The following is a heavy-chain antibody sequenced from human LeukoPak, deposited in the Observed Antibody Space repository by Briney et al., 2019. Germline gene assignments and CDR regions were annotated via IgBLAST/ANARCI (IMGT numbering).Heavy chain of an antibody. D-gene: IGHD4-17*01. J-gene: IGHJ4*02. CDR1: GFTFSSYS. CDR3: ARDLIVNYGDYVGSDY. CDR2: ISSSSSTI. V-gene: IGHV3-48*04. Sequence: PGGSLRLSCAASGFTFSSYSMNWVRQAAGKGLEWVSYISSSSSTIYYADSVKGRFTISRDNAKNSLYLQMNSLRAENTAVYYCARDLIVNYGDYVGSDYWGQGTLVTVSS.